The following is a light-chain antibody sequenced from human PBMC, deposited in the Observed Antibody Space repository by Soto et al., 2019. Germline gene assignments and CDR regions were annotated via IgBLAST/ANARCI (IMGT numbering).Light chain of an antibody. J-gene: IGKJ1*01. CDR1: QDVSTN. CDR2: GVS. CDR3: QQYSNWPPTWT. Sequence: ETVMTQSPDTLSVSPGESATLSCRASQDVSTNLAWFHQKPGQAPRLLIYGVSTRATDIPARFSGSGSGTEFTLTISSLQSEDFAVYYCQQYSNWPPTWTFGQGTKVDIK. V-gene: IGKV3-15*01.